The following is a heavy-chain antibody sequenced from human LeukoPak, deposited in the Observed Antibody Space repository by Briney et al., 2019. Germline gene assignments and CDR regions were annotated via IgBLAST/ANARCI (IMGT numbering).Heavy chain of an antibody. D-gene: IGHD6-6*01. J-gene: IGHJ5*02. V-gene: IGHV3-48*04. CDR3: ARTPFSSSWFDP. CDR1: GFATSSYS. CDR2: ISSSGSTI. Sequence: PGGSLRLSCAASGFATSSYSMNLVRQAPGKGLEWVSYISSSGSTIYYADSVKGRFTISRDNAKNSLYLQMNSLRAEDTAVYYCARTPFSSSWFDPWGQGTLVTVSS.